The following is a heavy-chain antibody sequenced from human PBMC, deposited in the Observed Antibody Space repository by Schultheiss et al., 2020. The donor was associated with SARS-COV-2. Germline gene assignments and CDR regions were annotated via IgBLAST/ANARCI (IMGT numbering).Heavy chain of an antibody. Sequence: GGSLRLSCAASGFTFSSYGMHWVRQAPGKGLEWVAVISYDGSNKYYADSVKGRFTISRDNSKNTLYLQMNSLRAEDTAVYYCVKDQDGASYYGSGNPYAFEIWGEGRMVTVAS. V-gene: IGHV3-30*18. CDR1: GFTFSSYG. CDR3: VKDQDGASYYGSGNPYAFEI. CDR2: ISYDGSNK. D-gene: IGHD3-10*01. J-gene: IGHJ3*02.